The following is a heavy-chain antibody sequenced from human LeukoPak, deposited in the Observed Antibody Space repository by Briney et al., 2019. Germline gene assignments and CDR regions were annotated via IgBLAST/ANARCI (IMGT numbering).Heavy chain of an antibody. CDR2: VRGSGSAT. V-gene: IGHV3-23*01. J-gene: IGHJ4*02. CDR1: GFTFSTYA. Sequence: PGVSLRLSCAASGFTFSTYAMTWIRQAPGKGLEWVSAVRGSGSATYYADSVEGRFTISRDNSNSMLYLQMTSLEVEDTAMYYCVKTSRRDSTYDSPFDYWGRGTRVTVSS. CDR3: VKTSRRDSTYDSPFDY. D-gene: IGHD4-11*01.